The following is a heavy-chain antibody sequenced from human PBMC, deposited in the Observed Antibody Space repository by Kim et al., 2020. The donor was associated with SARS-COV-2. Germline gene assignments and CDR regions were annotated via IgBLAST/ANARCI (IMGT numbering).Heavy chain of an antibody. D-gene: IGHD1-7*01. J-gene: IGHJ4*02. Sequence: GGSLRLSCAASGFTFSSYGMHWVRQAPGKGLEWVAVIWYDGSNKYYADSVKGRFTISRDNSKNTLYLQMNSLRAEDTAVYYCARDLRPRGRYNWNYALDYWGQGTLVSVSP. CDR2: IWYDGSNK. CDR1: GFTFSSYG. CDR3: ARDLRPRGRYNWNYALDY. V-gene: IGHV3-33*01.